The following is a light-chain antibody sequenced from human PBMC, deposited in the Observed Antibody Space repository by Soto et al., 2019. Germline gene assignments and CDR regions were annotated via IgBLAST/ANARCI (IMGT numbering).Light chain of an antibody. Sequence: EIVLTQSPVTLSLSPGERVTLSCRASQSVKNYLAWYQQKPGQAPRLLIYDTSNRATGIPARFSGSGSGTDFTLTISSLEPEDFAFYYCQQRSNWPLTFGGGTKVEIK. CDR2: DTS. CDR1: QSVKNY. V-gene: IGKV3-11*01. J-gene: IGKJ4*01. CDR3: QQRSNWPLT.